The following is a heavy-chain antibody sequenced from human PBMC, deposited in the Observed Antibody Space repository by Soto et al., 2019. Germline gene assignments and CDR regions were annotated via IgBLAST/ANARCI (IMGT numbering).Heavy chain of an antibody. CDR1: GFTFTDYW. V-gene: IGHV3-74*01. Sequence: EVQLVESGGGLVQPGGSLRLSCAASGFTFTDYWIHWVRQVPGKGLVWVSRIKSDETTTGYADSVKGRFTISRDNAKHPVYLQMSSLRAEDTAVYYCARGLYLAYGQDFWGQGILVTVSS. D-gene: IGHD4-17*01. CDR3: ARGLYLAYGQDF. CDR2: IKSDETTT. J-gene: IGHJ4*02.